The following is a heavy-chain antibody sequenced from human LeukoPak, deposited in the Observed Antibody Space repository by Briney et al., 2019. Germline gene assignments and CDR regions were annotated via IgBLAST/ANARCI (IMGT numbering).Heavy chain of an antibody. CDR1: GASINSSGYY. D-gene: IGHD6-13*01. CDR3: ARRTAGTEGFDY. Sequence: SETLSLTCTVSGASINSSGYYWGWIRQPPGKGLEWIGSHYYSGSTYYNPSLKSRVTISVDTSKNQFSLKLSSVTAADTAVYYCARRTAGTEGFDYWGQGTLVTVSS. CDR2: HYYSGST. J-gene: IGHJ4*02. V-gene: IGHV4-39*01.